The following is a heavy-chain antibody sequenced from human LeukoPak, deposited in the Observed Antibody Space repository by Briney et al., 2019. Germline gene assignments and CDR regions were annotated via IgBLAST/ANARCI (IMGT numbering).Heavy chain of an antibody. Sequence: GGSLRLSCAASGFTFSYYWMSWVRQAPGKGPEWVANIKQDGTEKYYVDSVKGRFSISRDNAKNSLYLQMNSLRAEDTAVYYCARHYYDTSGYYGRDYFDYWGQGTLVTVSS. V-gene: IGHV3-7*01. J-gene: IGHJ4*02. D-gene: IGHD3-22*01. CDR1: GFTFSYYW. CDR3: ARHYYDTSGYYGRDYFDY. CDR2: IKQDGTEK.